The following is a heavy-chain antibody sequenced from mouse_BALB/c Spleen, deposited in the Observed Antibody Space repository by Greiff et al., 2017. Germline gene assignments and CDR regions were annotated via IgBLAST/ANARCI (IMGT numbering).Heavy chain of an antibody. CDR1: GYTFTSYY. J-gene: IGHJ4*01. D-gene: IGHD3-2*01. CDR3: ARGTARASLYAMDY. CDR2: IYPGNVNT. Sequence: VQLQESGPELVKPGASVRISCKASGYTFTSYYIHWVKQRPGQGLEWIGWIYPGNVNTKYNEKFKGKATLTADKSSSTAYTQLSSLTSEDSAVYFCARGTARASLYAMDYWGQGTSVTVSS. V-gene: IGHV1S56*01.